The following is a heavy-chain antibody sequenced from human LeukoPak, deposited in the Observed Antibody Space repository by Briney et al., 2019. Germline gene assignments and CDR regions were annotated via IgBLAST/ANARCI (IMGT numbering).Heavy chain of an antibody. CDR1: GYTFTSYD. CDR3: ARCRFGELMSCDY. J-gene: IGHJ4*02. CDR2: MNPNSGST. D-gene: IGHD3-10*01. V-gene: IGHV1-8*01. Sequence: ASVKVSCKASGYTFTSYDINWVRQATGQGLEWMGWMNPNSGSTGYAQKFQGRVTMTRNTSITTAYMELSSLRSGDTAVYYCARCRFGELMSCDYWGQGTLVTVSS.